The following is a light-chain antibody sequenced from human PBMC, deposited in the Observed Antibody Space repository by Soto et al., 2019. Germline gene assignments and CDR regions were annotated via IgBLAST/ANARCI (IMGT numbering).Light chain of an antibody. CDR1: QSVSSN. Sequence: EIVITQSPATLSVSPGERATLSCRASQSVSSNLAWYQQKPGQAPRLLIYGASTRATGTPARFSGSGSGTEFTLTISSLQSEDFAVYYCQQYNNWPPLTFGGGTKVEIK. J-gene: IGKJ4*01. CDR2: GAS. CDR3: QQYNNWPPLT. V-gene: IGKV3-15*01.